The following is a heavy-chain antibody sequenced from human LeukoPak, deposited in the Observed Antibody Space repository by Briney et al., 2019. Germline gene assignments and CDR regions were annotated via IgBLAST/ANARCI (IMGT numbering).Heavy chain of an antibody. CDR2: ISSSSSYI. Sequence: GGSLRLSCAASGFTVSSNYMSWVRQAPGKGLEWVSSISSSSSYIYYADSVKGRFTISRDNAKNSLYLQMNSLRAEDTAVYYCARARCSGGSCYFDYWGQGTLVTVSS. J-gene: IGHJ4*02. CDR1: GFTVSSNY. D-gene: IGHD2-15*01. V-gene: IGHV3-21*01. CDR3: ARARCSGGSCYFDY.